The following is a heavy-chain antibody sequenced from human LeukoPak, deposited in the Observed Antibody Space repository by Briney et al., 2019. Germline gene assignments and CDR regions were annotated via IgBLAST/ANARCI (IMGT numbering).Heavy chain of an antibody. CDR1: GFTFSSYW. CDR3: ARFGQEKYLGYFDY. D-gene: IGHD2-2*01. V-gene: IGHV3-7*01. Sequence: GGSLRLSCAASGFTFSSYWMSWVRQAPGTGLEWVANIKKDGSEKYYVDSVRGRFTISRDSAKNSLYLQMNSLRAEDTAVYYCARFGQEKYLGYFDYWGQGTLVTVSS. CDR2: IKKDGSEK. J-gene: IGHJ4*02.